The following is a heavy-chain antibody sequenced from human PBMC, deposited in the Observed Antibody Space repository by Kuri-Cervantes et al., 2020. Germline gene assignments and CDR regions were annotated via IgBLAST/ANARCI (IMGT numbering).Heavy chain of an antibody. CDR1: GGSVSSGYY. CDR3: ARVFGRRRSGTFDY. D-gene: IGHD1-7*01. V-gene: IGHV4-38-2*02. J-gene: IGHJ4*02. Sequence: GSLRLSCTVSGGSVSSGYYWGWIRQPPGKGLEWIGSIYHSGSTYYNPSLKSRVTISVDTSKNQFSLKLSSVTAADTAVYYCARVFGRRRSGTFDYWGQGTLVTVSS. CDR2: IYHSGST.